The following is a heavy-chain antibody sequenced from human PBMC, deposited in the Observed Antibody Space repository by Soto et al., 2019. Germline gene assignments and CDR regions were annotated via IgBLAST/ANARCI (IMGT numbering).Heavy chain of an antibody. D-gene: IGHD3-3*01. CDR1: GGSISSSSYY. CDR3: ARRGYDFWSGYYGAFDI. V-gene: IGHV4-39*01. Sequence: SETLSLTCTVSGGSISSSSYYWGWIRQPPGKGLEWIGSIYYSGSTYYNPSLKSRVTISVDTSKNQFSLKLSSVTAADTAVYYCARRGYDFWSGYYGAFDIWGQGTMATVS. CDR2: IYYSGST. J-gene: IGHJ3*02.